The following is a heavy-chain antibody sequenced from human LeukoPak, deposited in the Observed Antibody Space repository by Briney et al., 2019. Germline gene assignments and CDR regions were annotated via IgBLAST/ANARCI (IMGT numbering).Heavy chain of an antibody. D-gene: IGHD2-2*01. CDR1: GGSFSGYY. J-gene: IGHJ4*02. CDR2: INHSGST. CDR3: ASSDIVVVPAAIETRYLY. Sequence: PSDTLSLTCAVYGGSFSGYYWSWIRQPPGKGLEWIGEINHSGSTNYNPSLKSRVTISVDTSKNQFSLKLSSVTAADTAVYYCASSDIVVVPAAIETRYLYWGQGTLVTVSS. V-gene: IGHV4-34*01.